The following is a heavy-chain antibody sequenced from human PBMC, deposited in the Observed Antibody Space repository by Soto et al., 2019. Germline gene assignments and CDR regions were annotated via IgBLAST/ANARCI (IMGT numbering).Heavy chain of an antibody. Sequence: LSETLSLTCGVSGYSISSDYHWGWIRQPPGKGLDWLGSISHSGKTYYNPSLKSRVTISIDTSKNQFSLSLHSLTAADTAVYYCARVADSWGGYVDRWGRGTLVTVAS. J-gene: IGHJ4*02. V-gene: IGHV4-38-2*01. CDR3: ARVADSWGGYVDR. CDR2: ISHSGKT. D-gene: IGHD6-13*01. CDR1: GYSISSDYH.